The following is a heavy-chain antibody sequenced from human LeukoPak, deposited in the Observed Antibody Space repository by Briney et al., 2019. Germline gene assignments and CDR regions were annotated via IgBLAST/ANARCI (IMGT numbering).Heavy chain of an antibody. CDR1: GFTFRSYA. J-gene: IGHJ4*02. CDR3: AKEAAAGSLGGDLDY. D-gene: IGHD6-13*01. Sequence: GGSLRLSCAASGFTFRSYAMTWVRQAPGKGLDWVSGISDSGVSTYYADSVKGRFTISRDNTKNTLYLQMNSLRAEDTAVYYCAKEAAAGSLGGDLDYWGLGTLVTVSS. V-gene: IGHV3-23*01. CDR2: ISDSGVST.